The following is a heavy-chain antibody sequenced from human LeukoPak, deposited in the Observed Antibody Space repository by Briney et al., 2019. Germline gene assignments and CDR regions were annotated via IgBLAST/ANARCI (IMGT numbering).Heavy chain of an antibody. D-gene: IGHD3-10*01. CDR1: GFTFSNAW. V-gene: IGHV3-15*05. CDR3: AKSEGVTYGMDV. CDR2: IKSKTDGGTT. Sequence: GGSLRLSCAASGFTFSNAWMSWVRQAPGKGLEWVGRIKSKTDGGTTDYAAPVKGRFTISRDNAKNSLYLQMNSLRAEDTALYYCAKSEGVTYGMDVWGQGTTVTVSS. J-gene: IGHJ6*02.